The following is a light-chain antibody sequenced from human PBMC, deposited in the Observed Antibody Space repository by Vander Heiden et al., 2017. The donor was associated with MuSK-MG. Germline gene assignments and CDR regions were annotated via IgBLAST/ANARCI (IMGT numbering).Light chain of an antibody. Sequence: QSVLTQPPSASGTPGQRVTISCSGSSPNIGSNTVNCYPQPPATPPKLLLYSSNQRPSGVPARFSGSKSGTSATLAISGLQSEDEADYYCAAWDNSLNVVVFGGGTKLTVL. CDR2: SSN. CDR1: SPNIGSNT. J-gene: IGLJ2*01. CDR3: AAWDNSLNVVV. V-gene: IGLV1-44*01.